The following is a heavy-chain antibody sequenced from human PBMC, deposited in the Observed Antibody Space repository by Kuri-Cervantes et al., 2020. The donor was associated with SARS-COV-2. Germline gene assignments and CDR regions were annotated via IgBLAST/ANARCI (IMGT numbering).Heavy chain of an antibody. Sequence: SETLSLTCTVSGGSISSGDYYWSWIRQPPGKGLEWIGYIYYSGSTYYNPSLKSRVTISVDTSKNQFSLKLSSVTAADTAVYYCARHSDDFWSGSEPFDYWGQGTLVTVSS. J-gene: IGHJ4*02. D-gene: IGHD3-3*01. CDR3: ARHSDDFWSGSEPFDY. CDR2: IYYSGST. V-gene: IGHV4-30-4*08. CDR1: GGSISSGDYY.